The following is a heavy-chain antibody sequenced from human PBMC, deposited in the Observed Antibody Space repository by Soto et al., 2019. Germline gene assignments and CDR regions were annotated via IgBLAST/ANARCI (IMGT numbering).Heavy chain of an antibody. CDR1: GGSISSGGYY. J-gene: IGHJ4*02. CDR3: ARDLGSSWSGYYFDY. Sequence: SETLSLTCTVSGGSISSGGYYWSWIRQHPGKGLEWIGYIYYSGSTYYNPSLKSRVTISVDTSKNQFSLKLSSVTAAATAVYYCARDLGSSWSGYYFDYWGQGTLVTVSS. CDR2: IYYSGST. D-gene: IGHD6-13*01. V-gene: IGHV4-31*03.